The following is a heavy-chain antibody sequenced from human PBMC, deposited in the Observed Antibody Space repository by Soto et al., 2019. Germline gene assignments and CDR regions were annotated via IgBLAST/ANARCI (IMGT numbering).Heavy chain of an antibody. CDR2: ISAYNGNT. V-gene: IGHV1-18*01. CDR3: ARDGRGDYVAEFDY. Sequence: ASVKVSCKASGYTFTSYGISWVRQAPGQGLEWMGWISAYNGNTNYAQKLQGRVTMTPDTSTSTAYMELRSLRSDDTAVYYCARDGRGDYVAEFDYWGQGTLVTVSS. J-gene: IGHJ4*02. CDR1: GYTFTSYG. D-gene: IGHD4-17*01.